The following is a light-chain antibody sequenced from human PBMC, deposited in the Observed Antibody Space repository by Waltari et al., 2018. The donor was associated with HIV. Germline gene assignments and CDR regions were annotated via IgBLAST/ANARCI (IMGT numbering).Light chain of an antibody. CDR3: ETWDTNTEV. V-gene: IGLV4-60*03. CDR1: RGHSNYI. CDR2: LEGSESH. J-gene: IGLJ3*02. Sequence: QPVLTQSSSASASLGSPVKLTCTLDRGHSNYIITWHRQQARKAPRYLMKLEGSESHNRGRSVLDRFSGCSSGAVRDLTISNLQAEDDADYYCETWDTNTEVFGGGTKLTVL.